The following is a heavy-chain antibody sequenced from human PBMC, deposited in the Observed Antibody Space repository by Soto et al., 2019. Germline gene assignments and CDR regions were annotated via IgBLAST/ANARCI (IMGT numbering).Heavy chain of an antibody. CDR3: ASEGPTVPAAYYYYYGMDV. J-gene: IGHJ6*02. CDR1: GFTFSSYS. D-gene: IGHD2-2*01. Sequence: GGSLRLSCAASGFTFSSYSMNWVRQAPGKGLEWVSYISSSSSTIYYADSVKGRFTISRDNAKNSLYLQMNSLRDEDTAVYYCASEGPTVPAAYYYYYGMDVWGQGTTVTVSS. V-gene: IGHV3-48*02. CDR2: ISSSSSTI.